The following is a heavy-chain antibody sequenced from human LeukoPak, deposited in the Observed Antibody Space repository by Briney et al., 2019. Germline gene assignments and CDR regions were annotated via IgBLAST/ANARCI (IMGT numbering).Heavy chain of an antibody. CDR2: IYHSGST. D-gene: IGHD3-22*01. Sequence: SETLSLTCSVSGYYISSGYFWGWIRQPPGKGLEWIGNIYHSGSTNYSPSLNSRVTISVDTSKNQFSMKLNSVTAADTAVYYCTRSPGYYDGSDYYDEYFQDWGQGTLVTVSS. CDR1: GYYISSGYF. CDR3: TRSPGYYDGSDYYDEYFQD. J-gene: IGHJ1*01. V-gene: IGHV4-38-2*01.